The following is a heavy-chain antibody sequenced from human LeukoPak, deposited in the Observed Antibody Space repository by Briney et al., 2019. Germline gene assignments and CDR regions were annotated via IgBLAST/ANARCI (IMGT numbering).Heavy chain of an antibody. CDR1: GFTFSSYG. V-gene: IGHV3-30*18. D-gene: IGHD3-10*01. CDR2: ISYDGSNK. CDR3: AKDLRLWFGELDAFDI. Sequence: PGRSLRLSCAASGFTFSSYGMHWVRQAPGKGLEWVAVISYDGSNKYYADSVKGRFTISRDNSKNTLYLQMNSLRAEDTAVYYCAKDLRLWFGELDAFDIWGQGTMVTVSS. J-gene: IGHJ3*02.